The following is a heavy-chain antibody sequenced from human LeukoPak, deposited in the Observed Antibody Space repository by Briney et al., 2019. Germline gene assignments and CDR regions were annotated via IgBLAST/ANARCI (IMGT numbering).Heavy chain of an antibody. CDR3: ARPGGSGSYQDAFDI. V-gene: IGHV4-39*07. Sequence: SETLSLTCTVSGGSISSSSYYWGWIRQPPGKGLEWIGSIYYSGSTYYNPSLKSRVTISVDTSKNQFSLKLSSVTAADTAVYYCARPGGSGSYQDAFDIWGQGTMVTVSS. CDR2: IYYSGST. J-gene: IGHJ3*02. CDR1: GGSISSSSYY. D-gene: IGHD3-10*01.